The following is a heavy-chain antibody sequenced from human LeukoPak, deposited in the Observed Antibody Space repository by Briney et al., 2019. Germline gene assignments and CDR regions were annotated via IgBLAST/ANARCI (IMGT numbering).Heavy chain of an antibody. D-gene: IGHD1-26*01. Sequence: PSETLSLTCTVSGGSISISSYYWGWIRQPPGKGLEWIGSIYYSGSTYYNPSLKSRVTISVDTSKNQFSLKLSSVTAADTAVYYCARIVGATPGSFDYWGQGTLVTVSS. CDR3: ARIVGATPGSFDY. J-gene: IGHJ4*02. CDR2: IYYSGST. V-gene: IGHV4-39*01. CDR1: GGSISISSYY.